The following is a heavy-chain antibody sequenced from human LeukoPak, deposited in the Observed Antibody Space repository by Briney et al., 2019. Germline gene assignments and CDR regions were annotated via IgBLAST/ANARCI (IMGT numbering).Heavy chain of an antibody. CDR2: IKEDGSAT. Sequence: GGSLRLSCAASGFTFSTYWMTWVRQAPGKGPEWVANIKEDGSATYCVDSVKGRFTISRDNAKKPLYLQMNSLSAEDTAVYYCARDSPGYLAYDSWGQGTLVTVSS. D-gene: IGHD1-1*01. J-gene: IGHJ4*02. CDR3: ARDSPGYLAYDS. V-gene: IGHV3-7*04. CDR1: GFTFSTYW.